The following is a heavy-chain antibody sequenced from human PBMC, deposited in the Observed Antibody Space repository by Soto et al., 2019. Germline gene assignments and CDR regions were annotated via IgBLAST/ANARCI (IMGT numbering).Heavy chain of an antibody. CDR3: ARGVNYYDSSGSSWFDP. CDR2: INAGNGNT. V-gene: IGHV1-3*01. J-gene: IGHJ5*02. D-gene: IGHD3-22*01. CDR1: GYSFTSYA. Sequence: ASVKVSCKASGYSFTSYAMHWVRQAPGQRLEWMGWINAGNGNTKYSQKFQGRVTITRDTSASTAYMELSSLRSEDTAVYYCARGVNYYDSSGSSWFDPWGQGALVTVSS.